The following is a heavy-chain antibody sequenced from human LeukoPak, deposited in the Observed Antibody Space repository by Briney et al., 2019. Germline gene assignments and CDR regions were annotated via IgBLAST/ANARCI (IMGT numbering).Heavy chain of an antibody. CDR1: GYTFTSYG. V-gene: IGHV1-18*01. J-gene: IGHJ4*02. CDR2: ISAYNGNT. Sequence: ASVKVSCKASGYTFTSYGISWVRQAPGQGLEWMGWISAYNGNTNYAQKFQGRVTMTRDTSISTAYMELSRLRSDDTAVYYCARRRGSGCFDYWGQGTLVTVSS. CDR3: ARRRGSGCFDY. D-gene: IGHD6-19*01.